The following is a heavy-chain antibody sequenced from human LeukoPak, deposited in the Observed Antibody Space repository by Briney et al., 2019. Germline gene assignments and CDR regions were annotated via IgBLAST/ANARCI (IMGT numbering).Heavy chain of an antibody. CDR3: ARQMSTGAFHI. D-gene: IGHD4/OR15-4a*01. J-gene: IGHJ3*02. CDR1: GYTFTDYD. V-gene: IGHV1-2*02. CDR2: INPNNGGT. Sequence: ASVKVSCKASGYTFTDYDIHWVRQAPGQGLECMGWINPNNGGTNYAQKFQGRVTMTRDTSISTAYMEVSSLRSDDTAVYYCARQMSTGAFHIWGQGTMVTVSS.